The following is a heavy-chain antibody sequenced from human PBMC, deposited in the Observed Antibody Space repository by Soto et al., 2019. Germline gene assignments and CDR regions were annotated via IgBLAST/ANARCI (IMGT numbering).Heavy chain of an antibody. Sequence: QVQLVQSGPEVKKPGASVKVSCKASGYTFTSYGFSWVRQAPGQGLEWMGWISAYNGDTNYPQKFQDRVTMTTDTSTSTAYLDLRSLRSDDTAVYYCARSSGTYPPSRYYYGLDVWGQGTTVTVSS. CDR2: ISAYNGDT. CDR1: GYTFTSYG. D-gene: IGHD1-26*01. CDR3: ARSSGTYPPSRYYYGLDV. V-gene: IGHV1-18*01. J-gene: IGHJ6*02.